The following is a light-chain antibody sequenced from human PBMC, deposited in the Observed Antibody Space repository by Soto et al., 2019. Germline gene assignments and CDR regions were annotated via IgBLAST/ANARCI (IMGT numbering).Light chain of an antibody. CDR2: TNN. Sequence: QSVLTQPHSASGTPGQRVTISCSGSSSNIGSNTVNWYQQLPGTAPKLLIYTNNQRPSGVPDRFSGYKSGTSASLAISGLQSEDEADYYCAAWDDSLNGYVFGTGTKLTVL. J-gene: IGLJ1*01. V-gene: IGLV1-44*01. CDR1: SSNIGSNT. CDR3: AAWDDSLNGYV.